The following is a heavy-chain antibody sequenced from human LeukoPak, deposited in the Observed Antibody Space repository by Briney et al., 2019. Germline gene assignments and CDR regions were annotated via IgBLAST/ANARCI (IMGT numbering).Heavy chain of an antibody. J-gene: IGHJ4*02. CDR3: AREFTYYYDSSGYYY. D-gene: IGHD3-22*01. V-gene: IGHV1-69*13. CDR1: GYTFTSYY. Sequence: GASVKVSCKASGYTFTSYYMHWVRQAPGQGLEWMGGIIPIFGTANYAQKFQGRVTITADESTSTAYMELSSLRSEDTAVYYCAREFTYYYDSSGYYYWGQGTLVTVSS. CDR2: IIPIFGTA.